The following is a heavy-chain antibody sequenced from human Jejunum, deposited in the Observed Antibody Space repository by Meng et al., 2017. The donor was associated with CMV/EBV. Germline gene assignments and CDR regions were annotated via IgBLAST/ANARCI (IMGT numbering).Heavy chain of an antibody. J-gene: IGHJ4*02. CDR2: FYVGGGT. D-gene: IGHD2-21*01. Sequence: FSVNKNVMSWVRQAPGKGLEWVAVFYVGGGTAYAESVKGRFTISRDTSKNMVFLQMNSLGADDTAVYYCARGAGYCDGDCYSSYYFDYWGQGTLVTVSS. V-gene: IGHV3-53*01. CDR1: FSVNKNV. CDR3: ARGAGYCDGDCYSSYYFDY.